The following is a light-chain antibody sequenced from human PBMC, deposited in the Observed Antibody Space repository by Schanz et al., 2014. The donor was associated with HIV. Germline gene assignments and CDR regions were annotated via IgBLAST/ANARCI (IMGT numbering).Light chain of an antibody. J-gene: IGKJ1*01. Sequence: EIVLTQSPATLSMSPGERATLSCRASQSVGTNLAWFQQKPGQAPRLLIYGASTRATGVPARFSGSGSGTEFTLTISILQSEDFAVYYCQQYYDWKTFGQGTKVELK. CDR2: GAS. CDR3: QQYYDWKT. V-gene: IGKV3-15*01. CDR1: QSVGTN.